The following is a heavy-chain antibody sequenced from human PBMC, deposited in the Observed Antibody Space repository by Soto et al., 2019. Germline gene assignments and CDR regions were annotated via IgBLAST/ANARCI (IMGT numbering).Heavy chain of an antibody. CDR1: GDSVSSNSAA. CDR2: TYYRSKWYN. Sequence: SQTLSLTCAISGDSVSSNSAAWNRIRQSPSRGLEWPGRTYYRSKWYNDYAVSVKSRITINPDTSKNQFSLQLNSVTPEDTAVYYCSRDRPLHCSSTSCYFNPGWFDPWGQGTLVTVSS. J-gene: IGHJ5*02. CDR3: SRDRPLHCSSTSCYFNPGWFDP. V-gene: IGHV6-1*01. D-gene: IGHD2-2*01.